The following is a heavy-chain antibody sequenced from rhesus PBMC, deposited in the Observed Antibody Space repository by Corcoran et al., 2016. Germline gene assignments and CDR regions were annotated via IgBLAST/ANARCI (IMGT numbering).Heavy chain of an antibody. CDR2: IYGSCGGT. D-gene: IGHD2-21*01. V-gene: IGHV4-106*01. Sequence: QVQLQESGPGLVKPSETLSLTCAVSGGSISTDYYWPWIRTPPVKGLDWIGYIYGSCGGTNYNPSLNNRVTISIDTSKNQFYLKLSSVTAADTVVYYCARGVVVVATDYFDYWGQGVLVTVSS. CDR1: GGSISTDYY. CDR3: ARGVVVVATDYFDY. J-gene: IGHJ4*01.